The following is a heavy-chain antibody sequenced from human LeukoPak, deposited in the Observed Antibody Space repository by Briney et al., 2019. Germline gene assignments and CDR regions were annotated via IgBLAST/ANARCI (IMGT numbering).Heavy chain of an antibody. V-gene: IGHV1-18*01. CDR2: ISAYNGNT. J-gene: IGHJ5*02. CDR1: GYIFTSYG. Sequence: ASVKVSCKASGYIFTSYGISWVRQAPGQGLEWMGWISAYNGNTNYAQKLQGRVTMTTDTSTSTAYMELRSLRSDDTAVYYCARDFDYDFWSGYYGEPKNWFDPWGQGTLVTVSS. D-gene: IGHD3-3*01. CDR3: ARDFDYDFWSGYYGEPKNWFDP.